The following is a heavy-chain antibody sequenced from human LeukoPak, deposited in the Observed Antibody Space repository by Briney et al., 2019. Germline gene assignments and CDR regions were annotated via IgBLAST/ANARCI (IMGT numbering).Heavy chain of an antibody. V-gene: IGHV3-21*01. CDR2: ISSSSSYI. CDR3: ASGYYYDSRPQGGFDI. CDR1: GFTFSSYS. D-gene: IGHD3-22*01. Sequence: PGGSLRLSCAASGFTFSSYSMNWVRQAPGKGLEWVSSISSSSSYIYYADSVKGRFTISRDNAKNSLYLQMNSLRAEDTAVYYCASGYYYDSRPQGGFDIWGQGTMVTVSS. J-gene: IGHJ3*02.